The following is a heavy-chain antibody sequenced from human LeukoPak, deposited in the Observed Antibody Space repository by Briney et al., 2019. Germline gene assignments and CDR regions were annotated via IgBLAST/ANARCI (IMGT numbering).Heavy chain of an antibody. CDR3: TRKYCTNGVCFDY. CDR2: INHSGST. CDR1: GGSLSSSSYS. J-gene: IGHJ4*02. Sequence: SETLSLTCTVSGGSLSSSSYSWGWIRQPPGKGLEWLGEINHSGSTNYNPSLKSRVTISVDTSKNQFSLKLSSVTAADTAVYYCTRKYCTNGVCFDYWGQGTLVTVSS. D-gene: IGHD2-8*01. V-gene: IGHV4-39*07.